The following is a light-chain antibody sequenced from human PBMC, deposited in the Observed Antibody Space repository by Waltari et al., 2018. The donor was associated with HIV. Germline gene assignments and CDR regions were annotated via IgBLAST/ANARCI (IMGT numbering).Light chain of an antibody. CDR1: SSDVGAYNF. CDR2: EVT. V-gene: IGLV2-14*01. Sequence: QTALTQPASMSGSPGQSITISCTGTSSDVGAYNFVSWYQQHPGKAPKPLIYEVTNRPSGLSNRFSGSKSGKTASLTISGLQPEDEADYYCSSYTSSPFGTGTKVTVL. J-gene: IGLJ1*01. CDR3: SSYTSSP.